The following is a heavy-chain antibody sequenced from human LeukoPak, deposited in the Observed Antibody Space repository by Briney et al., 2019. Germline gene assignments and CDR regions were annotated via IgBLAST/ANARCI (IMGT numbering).Heavy chain of an antibody. CDR1: GSTFDDYA. D-gene: IGHD1-26*01. J-gene: IGHJ5*02. V-gene: IGHV3-9*01. CDR2: ISWNSGSI. Sequence: GGSLRLSCAASGSTFDDYAMHWVRQAPGKGLEWVSGISWNSGSIGYADSVKGRFTISRDNAKNSLYLQMNSLRAEDTALYYCAKGRWELLYNWFDPWGQGTLVTVSS. CDR3: AKGRWELLYNWFDP.